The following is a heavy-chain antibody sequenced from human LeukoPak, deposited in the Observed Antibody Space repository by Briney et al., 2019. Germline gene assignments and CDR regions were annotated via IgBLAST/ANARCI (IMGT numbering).Heavy chain of an antibody. CDR1: GFTFNKYW. V-gene: IGHV3-7*01. Sequence: GGSLRLSCAASGFTFNKYWTSWARQAPGKGLEWVANIKRDGSEKNYVDSVKGRFTISRDNAKNTLYLQMDSLRPEDTAVYYCATSPWKLPYDWGQGSLVTVSS. CDR3: ATSPWKLPYD. D-gene: IGHD1-1*01. CDR2: IKRDGSEK. J-gene: IGHJ4*02.